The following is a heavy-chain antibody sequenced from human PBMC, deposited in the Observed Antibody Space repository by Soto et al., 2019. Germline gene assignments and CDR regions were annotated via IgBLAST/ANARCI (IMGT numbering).Heavy chain of an antibody. J-gene: IGHJ6*02. CDR1: GYTFTSYP. V-gene: IGHV1-3*05. Sequence: QVQLVQSGAEEKQPGASVKVSCKASGYTFTSYPIHWLRQAPGQRLEWMGWINVANGNTESSQKFQGRVTIARDTSASTAYMELSRLRSEDTALYYCAREKVEDYYYYYGMDVWGQGTTVTVSS. CDR2: INVANGNT. CDR3: AREKVEDYYYYYGMDV. D-gene: IGHD2-15*01.